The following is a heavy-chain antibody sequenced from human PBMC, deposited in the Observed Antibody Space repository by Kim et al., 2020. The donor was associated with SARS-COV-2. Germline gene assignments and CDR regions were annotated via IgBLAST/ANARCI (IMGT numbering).Heavy chain of an antibody. V-gene: IGHV3-30-3*01. CDR1: GFTFSSYA. J-gene: IGHJ6*02. CDR3: ARDKWELPPISWSDYGMDV. CDR2: ISYDGSNK. Sequence: GGSLRLSCAASGFTFSSYAMHWVRQAPGKGLEWVAVISYDGSNKYYADSVKGRFTISRDNSKNTLYLQMNSLRAEDTAVYYCARDKWELPPISWSDYGMDVWGQGTTVTVSS. D-gene: IGHD1-26*01.